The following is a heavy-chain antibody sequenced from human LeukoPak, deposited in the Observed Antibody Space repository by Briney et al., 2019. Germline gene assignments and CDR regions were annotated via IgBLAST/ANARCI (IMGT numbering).Heavy chain of an antibody. CDR3: ARQGLKGYGDSLDY. CDR1: GGSISSYY. CDR2: IYYSGST. Sequence: SETLSLTCTVSGGSISSYYWSWIRQPPGKGLEWIGYIYYSGSTNYNPSLKSRVTISVDTSKNQFSLKLSSVTAADTAVYYCARQGLKGYGDSLDYWGQGTLVTVSS. J-gene: IGHJ4*02. V-gene: IGHV4-59*08. D-gene: IGHD4-17*01.